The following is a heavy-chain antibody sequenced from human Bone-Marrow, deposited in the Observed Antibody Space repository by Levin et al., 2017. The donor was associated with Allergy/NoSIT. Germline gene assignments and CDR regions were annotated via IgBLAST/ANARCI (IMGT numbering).Heavy chain of an antibody. V-gene: IGHV1-3*01. CDR3: ARMGFGE. D-gene: IGHD3-10*01. Sequence: ASVKVSCKASGYKFSSYSMHWVRQAPGQSLEWLGRIIVATGETQYSQSFQGRVSISRDTSANTAYLEVFALRSEDTAVYFCARMGFGERGQGTLVTVSS. J-gene: IGHJ1*01. CDR1: GYKFSSYS. CDR2: IIVATGET.